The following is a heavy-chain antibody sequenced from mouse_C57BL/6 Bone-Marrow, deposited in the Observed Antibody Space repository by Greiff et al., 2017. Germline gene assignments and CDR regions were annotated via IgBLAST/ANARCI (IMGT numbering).Heavy chain of an antibody. CDR1: GFTFSSYG. V-gene: IGHV5-6*01. J-gene: IGHJ2*01. CDR2: ISSGGSYT. CDR3: ARHDYYGSSPYFDY. Sequence: EVTLVESGGDLVKPGGSLKLSCAASGFTFSSYGMSWVRQTPDQRLEWVATISSGGSYTYDPDSVKGRFTISRDHAKNTRYLQMSSLKSEDTAMYYCARHDYYGSSPYFDYWGQGTTLTVSS. D-gene: IGHD1-1*01.